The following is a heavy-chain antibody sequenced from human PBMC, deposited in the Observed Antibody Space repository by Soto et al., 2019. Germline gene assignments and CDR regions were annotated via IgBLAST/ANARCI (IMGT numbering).Heavy chain of an antibody. V-gene: IGHV4-31*03. Sequence: PSETLSLTCTVSGGSISSGGYYWSWIRQHPGKGLEWIGYIYYSGSTYYNPSLKSRVTISVDTSKNQFSLKLSSVTAADTAVYYCARALRLVYSTNGVCYIDRIWLDLWRQGTLDIGSS. CDR3: ARALRLVYSTNGVCYIDRIWLDL. J-gene: IGHJ5*02. CDR1: GGSISSGGYY. D-gene: IGHD2-8*01. CDR2: IYYSGST.